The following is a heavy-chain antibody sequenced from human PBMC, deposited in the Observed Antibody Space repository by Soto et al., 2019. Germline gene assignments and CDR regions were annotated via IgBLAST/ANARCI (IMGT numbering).Heavy chain of an antibody. CDR1: GFTFSDYY. CDR3: ARDLYYYDSSGPLDY. J-gene: IGHJ4*02. CDR2: ISSSSSYT. V-gene: IGHV3-11*05. D-gene: IGHD3-22*01. Sequence: GGSLRLSCAASGFTFSDYYMSWIRQAPGKGLEWVSYISSSSSYTNYADSVKGRFTISRDNAKNSLYLQMNSLRAEDTAVYYCARDLYYYDSSGPLDYWGQGTLVTVSS.